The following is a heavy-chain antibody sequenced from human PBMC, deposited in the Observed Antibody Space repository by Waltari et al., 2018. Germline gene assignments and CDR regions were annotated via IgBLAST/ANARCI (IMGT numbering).Heavy chain of an antibody. CDR2: IYYSGST. D-gene: IGHD3-22*01. J-gene: IGHJ4*02. CDR1: GGSISSYY. CDR3: ARASRFRWLYPN. V-gene: IGHV4-59*01. Sequence: QVQLQESGPGLVKPSATLSLTCTVSGGSISSYYWSWIRQPPGKGLEWIGYIYYSGSTNYNPSLKSRVTISVDTSKNQFSLKLSSVTAADTAVYYCARASRFRWLYPNWGQGTLVTVSS.